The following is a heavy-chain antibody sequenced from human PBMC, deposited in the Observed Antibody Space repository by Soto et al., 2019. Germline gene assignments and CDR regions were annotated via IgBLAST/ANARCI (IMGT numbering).Heavy chain of an antibody. V-gene: IGHV3-15*07. CDR3: ATEPYFYDSSGVDV. J-gene: IGHJ6*02. CDR2: IKRESDGGTT. Sequence: EVQLVESGGGLVKPGGSLRLACAASGFTLRTAWMNWVRQAPGKGLEWVGRIKRESDGGTTDYGVSVRGRFTISRDESHNTLYLQMNSLGTEDTAVYYCATEPYFYDSSGVDVWGQGTTVTVSS. CDR1: GFTLRTAW.